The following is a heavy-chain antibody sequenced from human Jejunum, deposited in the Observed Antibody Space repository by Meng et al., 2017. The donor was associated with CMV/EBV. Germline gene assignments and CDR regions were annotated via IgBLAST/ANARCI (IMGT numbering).Heavy chain of an antibody. J-gene: IGHJ4*02. V-gene: IGHV4-31*03. CDR3: ARVSSGWDYFDY. CDR2: IYYSGST. CDR1: GGSVSRGGSY. D-gene: IGHD6-19*01. Sequence: VPPQESGPGLVKPSPTLSLTCTVSGGSVSRGGSYWTWIRQHPGKGLEWFGHIYYSGSTFYNPSLKRRVIISIGTSKNQFSLNLRSVTAADTAVYYCARVSSGWDYFDYWGQGTLVTVSS.